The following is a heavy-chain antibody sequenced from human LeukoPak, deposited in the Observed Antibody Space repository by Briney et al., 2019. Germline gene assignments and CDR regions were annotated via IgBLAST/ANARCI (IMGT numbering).Heavy chain of an antibody. CDR1: GFTFSSYA. J-gene: IGHJ1*01. CDR3: ATTGYSSAWPIQH. CDR2: ISGSGGST. Sequence: GGSLRLSCAASGFTFSSYAMSWVRQAPGKGLEWVSAISGSGGSTYYADSVKGRFTISRDNSKNTLYLQVNSLRAEDTALYFCATTGYSSAWPIQHWGQGTLVTVSS. D-gene: IGHD6-19*01. V-gene: IGHV3-23*01.